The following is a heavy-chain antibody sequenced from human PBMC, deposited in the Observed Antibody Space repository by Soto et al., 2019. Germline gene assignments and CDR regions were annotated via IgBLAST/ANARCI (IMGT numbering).Heavy chain of an antibody. CDR2: IIPIFGTA. J-gene: IGHJ3*02. CDR1: GGTFSSYA. D-gene: IGHD2-8*01. CDR3: ARASYCTNGVCYNAFDI. V-gene: IGHV1-69*01. Sequence: QVQLVQSGAEVKKPGSSVKVSCKASGGTFSSYAISWVRQAPGQGLEWMGGIIPIFGTANYAQKFQGRVMITADESTSTAYMELSSLRSEDTAVYYCARASYCTNGVCYNAFDIWGQGTMVTVSS.